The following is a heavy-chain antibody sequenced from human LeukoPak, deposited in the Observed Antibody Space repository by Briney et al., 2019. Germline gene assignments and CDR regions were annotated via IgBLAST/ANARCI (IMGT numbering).Heavy chain of an antibody. CDR3: AREVAAAGTGIYYYYMDV. V-gene: IGHV3-7*01. J-gene: IGHJ6*03. CDR1: GFTFSSYW. Sequence: PGGSLRLSCAASGFTFSSYWMSWVRQAPGKGLEWVANIKQDGSEKYYVDSVKGRFTISRDNAKNSLYLQMNSLRAEDTAVYYCAREVAAAGTGIYYYYMDVWGKGTTVTVS. D-gene: IGHD6-13*01. CDR2: IKQDGSEK.